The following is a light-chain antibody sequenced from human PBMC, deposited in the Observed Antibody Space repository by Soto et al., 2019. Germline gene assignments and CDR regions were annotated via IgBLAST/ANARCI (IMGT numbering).Light chain of an antibody. V-gene: IGKV2-28*01. CDR1: QSLLHNNGYNY. CDR3: MQALQTPRT. CDR2: LGS. Sequence: DIVMTQSPLSLPVTPGEPASLSCRSSQSLLHNNGYNYLDWYLQKPGQSPQLLIYLGSYRASGVPDRFSGSGSGTDFTLKISRVEAEDVGVYYCMQALQTPRTFGQGTKV. J-gene: IGKJ1*01.